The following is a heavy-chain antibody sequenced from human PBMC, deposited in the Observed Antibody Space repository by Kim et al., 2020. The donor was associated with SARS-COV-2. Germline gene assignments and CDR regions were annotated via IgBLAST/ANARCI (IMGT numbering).Heavy chain of an antibody. Sequence: SYEQKFQGRVTMTRDTSTSTVYMELSSLRSEDTAVYYCARDGRGDYGAGQWGQGTLVTVSS. J-gene: IGHJ4*02. D-gene: IGHD4-17*01. CDR3: ARDGRGDYGAGQ. V-gene: IGHV1-46*01.